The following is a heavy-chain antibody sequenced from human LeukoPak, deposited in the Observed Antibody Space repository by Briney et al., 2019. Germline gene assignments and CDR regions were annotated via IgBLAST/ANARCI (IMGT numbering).Heavy chain of an antibody. J-gene: IGHJ3*02. Sequence: SETLSLTCTVSGGSISSYYWGWIRQPPGKGLEWIGSIYHSGSTYYNPSLKSRVTISVGTSKNQFSLKLSSVTAADTAVYYCARNDAFDIWGQGTMVTVSS. CDR1: GGSISSYY. V-gene: IGHV4-38-2*02. CDR2: IYHSGST. CDR3: ARNDAFDI.